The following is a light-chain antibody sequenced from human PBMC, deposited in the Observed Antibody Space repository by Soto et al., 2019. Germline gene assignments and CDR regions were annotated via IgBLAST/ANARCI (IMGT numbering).Light chain of an antibody. CDR1: SSDVGGSGL. Sequence: QSVLTQPASVSGSPAQSITISCTGSSSDVGGSGLVSWYQFHPGKAPKLLIFEGFKRPSGVSNRFSGSKSGSTASLTISGLQAEDEADYYCSSYAGSDNLAFGGGTKLTVL. V-gene: IGLV2-23*01. CDR2: EGF. CDR3: SSYAGSDNLA. J-gene: IGLJ2*01.